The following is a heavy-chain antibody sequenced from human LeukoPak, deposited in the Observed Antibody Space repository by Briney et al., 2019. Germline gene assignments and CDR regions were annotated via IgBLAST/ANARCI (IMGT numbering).Heavy chain of an antibody. Sequence: GGSLRLSCAASGFTFSSYSMNWVRQAPGKGLEWVSSISSSSSYIYYADSVKGRFSISRDNSKNTLYLQMNSLRAEDTAVYYCAKDGYSSGWSSTDYYGMDVWGQGTTVTVSS. V-gene: IGHV3-21*04. D-gene: IGHD6-19*01. CDR3: AKDGYSSGWSSTDYYGMDV. CDR2: ISSSSSYI. CDR1: GFTFSSYS. J-gene: IGHJ6*02.